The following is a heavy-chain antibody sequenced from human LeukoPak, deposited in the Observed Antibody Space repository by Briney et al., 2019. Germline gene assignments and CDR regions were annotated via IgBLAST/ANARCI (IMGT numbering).Heavy chain of an antibody. Sequence: PSETLSLTCTVSGGPISRYYWSWIRQPPGKEREGMGYIDYSGSTNYNPSLKSRVTISVDTSKNQFSLKLSSVTAADTAVYYCARDGVLGGLFVWDYWGQGTLVTVSS. CDR3: ARDGVLGGLFVWDY. CDR1: GGPISRYY. J-gene: IGHJ4*02. V-gene: IGHV4-59*01. D-gene: IGHD3-16*01. CDR2: IDYSGST.